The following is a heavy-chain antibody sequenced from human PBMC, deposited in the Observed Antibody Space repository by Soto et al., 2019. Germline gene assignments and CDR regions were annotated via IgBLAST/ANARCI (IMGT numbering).Heavy chain of an antibody. Sequence: SVKVSCKASGGTFSSYAISWVRQAPGQGLEWMGGIIPIFGTANYAQKFQGRVTITADESTSTAYMELSSLRSEDTAVYYCARDLGSSSIFDYWGQGTLVTVSS. CDR3: ARDLGSSSIFDY. D-gene: IGHD6-6*01. CDR2: IIPIFGTA. J-gene: IGHJ4*02. CDR1: GGTFSSYA. V-gene: IGHV1-69*13.